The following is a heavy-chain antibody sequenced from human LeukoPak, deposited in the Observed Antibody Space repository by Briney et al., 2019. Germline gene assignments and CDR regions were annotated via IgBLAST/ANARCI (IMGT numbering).Heavy chain of an antibody. D-gene: IGHD3-22*01. V-gene: IGHV3-30*02. CDR2: IRYDGSNK. Sequence: GGSLRLSCAASGFTFSSYGIHWVRQAPGKGLEWVAFIRYDGSNKYYPDSVKGRFTISRDNSKNTLYLQMNSLRAEDTAVYYCAKNVVRRHYGSSEGILVDYWGQGTLVTVSS. CDR3: AKNVVRRHYGSSEGILVDY. J-gene: IGHJ4*02. CDR1: GFTFSSYG.